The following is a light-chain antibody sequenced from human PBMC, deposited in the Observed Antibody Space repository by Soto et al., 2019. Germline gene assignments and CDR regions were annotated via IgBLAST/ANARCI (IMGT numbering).Light chain of an antibody. CDR1: QTFVSTY. Sequence: ELVLTQSPGTLSLSPWHRATRSCRASQTFVSTYLAWYQQKPGQAPRLLIYDASNRATGIPDRFSGSGSGPDFTLTISRLEPEDFALYYCHYYGGSPTFGGGTKVEV. CDR3: HYYGGSPT. J-gene: IGKJ4*01. V-gene: IGKV3-20*01. CDR2: DAS.